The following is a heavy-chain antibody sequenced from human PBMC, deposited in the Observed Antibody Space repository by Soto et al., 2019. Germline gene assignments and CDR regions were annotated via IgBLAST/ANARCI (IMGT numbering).Heavy chain of an antibody. CDR3: ARTRDNNINYYYALDV. CDR1: GGSVSSGNYF. CDR2: IHSSGST. V-gene: IGHV4-61*01. Sequence: SETLSLTCTVSGGSVSSGNYFWSWIRQPPGKGLEWIGYIHSSGSTNYNPSLKSRVTISADTSKDQFSLKLNSVTAADTAVYYCARTRDNNINYYYALDVWGPGTTVTVSS. D-gene: IGHD1-20*01. J-gene: IGHJ6*02.